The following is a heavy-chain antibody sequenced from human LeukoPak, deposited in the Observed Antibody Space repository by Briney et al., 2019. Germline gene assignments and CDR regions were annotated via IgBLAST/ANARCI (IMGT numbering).Heavy chain of an antibody. Sequence: PSETLSLTCAVYGGSFSGYYWSWIRQPPGKGLEWIGEINHSGNTNDNTSLKSRVTISVDTSKNQFSLKLSPVTAADTAVYYCARGRGYNAFDIWGQGTMVTVSS. D-gene: IGHD5-18*01. V-gene: IGHV4-34*01. CDR2: INHSGNT. CDR1: GGSFSGYY. J-gene: IGHJ3*02. CDR3: ARGRGYNAFDI.